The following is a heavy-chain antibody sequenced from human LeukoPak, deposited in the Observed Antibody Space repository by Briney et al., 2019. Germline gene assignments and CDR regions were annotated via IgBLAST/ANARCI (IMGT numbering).Heavy chain of an antibody. Sequence: GGSLRLSCAASGFTFDDYAMHWVRQAPGKGLEWVSGISWNSGSIGYADSVKGRFTISRDNAKNSLYLQMNSLRAEDTAVYYCASNAYYYDSSGPYGMDVWGQGTTVTVSS. CDR3: ASNAYYYDSSGPYGMDV. CDR2: ISWNSGSI. J-gene: IGHJ6*02. CDR1: GFTFDDYA. V-gene: IGHV3-9*01. D-gene: IGHD3-22*01.